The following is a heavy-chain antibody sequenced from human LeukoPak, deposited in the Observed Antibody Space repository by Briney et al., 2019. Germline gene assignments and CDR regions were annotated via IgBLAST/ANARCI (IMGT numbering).Heavy chain of an antibody. Sequence: SETLSLTCTVSGGSISSTSYYWGWIRQPPGKGLEWIGSIFYSGSTYYNPSLKSRVTISVDRSKNQFSLKLSSVTAADTAVYYCASSIPAAVYYFDYWGQGTLVTVSS. CDR2: IFYSGST. CDR3: ASSIPAAVYYFDY. V-gene: IGHV4-39*07. J-gene: IGHJ4*02. CDR1: GGSISSTSYY. D-gene: IGHD2-2*01.